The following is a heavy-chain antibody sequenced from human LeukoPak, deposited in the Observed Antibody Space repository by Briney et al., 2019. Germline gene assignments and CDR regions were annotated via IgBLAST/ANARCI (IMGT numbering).Heavy chain of an antibody. V-gene: IGHV3-23*01. J-gene: IGHJ5*02. CDR2: ISDGDYST. CDR1: GFTFSNYA. Sequence: GGSLRLSCAASGFTFSNYALSWVRQAPGRGLEWVSTISDGDYSTYYADFVKGRFTISRDNSKSTLYLQMNSLRPEDTAIYYCAKCLGGIPLNWFDPWGQGTLVTVSS. CDR3: AKCLGGIPLNWFDP. D-gene: IGHD5/OR15-5a*01.